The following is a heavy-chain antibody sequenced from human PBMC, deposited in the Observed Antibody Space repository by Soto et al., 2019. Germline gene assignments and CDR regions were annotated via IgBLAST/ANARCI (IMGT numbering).Heavy chain of an antibody. V-gene: IGHV3-23*01. J-gene: IGHJ4*02. Sequence: GGSLRLSCAASGFTFSSYAMSWVRQAPGKGLEWVSAISGSGGSTYYADSVKGRFTISRDNSKNTLYLQMNSLRAEDTAVYYCATYYKNSYGSGSPDYWGQGTLVTVSS. CDR2: ISGSGGST. CDR1: GFTFSSYA. CDR3: ATYYKNSYGSGSPDY. D-gene: IGHD3-10*01.